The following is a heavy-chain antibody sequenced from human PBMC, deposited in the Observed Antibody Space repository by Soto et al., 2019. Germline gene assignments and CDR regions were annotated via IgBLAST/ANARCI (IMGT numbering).Heavy chain of an antibody. Sequence: GGSLRLSCATSGFTFSSNWMCWVCQAPGQGLEWEANINQDESEKHYEDSVKGRFTISRDNAKNKQYLQMNTLRLADTTVFYCARCRTWGQGTLVTVSS. D-gene: IGHD2-15*01. V-gene: IGHV3-7*01. CDR3: ARCRT. J-gene: IGHJ4*03. CDR1: GFTFSSNW. CDR2: INQDESEK.